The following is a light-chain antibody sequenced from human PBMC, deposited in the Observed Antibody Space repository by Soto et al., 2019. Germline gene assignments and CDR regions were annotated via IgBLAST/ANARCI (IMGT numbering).Light chain of an antibody. Sequence: QSVLTQPPSASGTPGQRVTISCSGSISNIGSNTVNWYQQLPGTAPKLLIYSNNEWPSGVPDRFSGSKSGTSASLAISGLQSDDEADYYCAAWDDSLNGPVFGGGTKLTVL. CDR1: ISNIGSNT. CDR3: AAWDDSLNGPV. J-gene: IGLJ2*01. CDR2: SNN. V-gene: IGLV1-44*01.